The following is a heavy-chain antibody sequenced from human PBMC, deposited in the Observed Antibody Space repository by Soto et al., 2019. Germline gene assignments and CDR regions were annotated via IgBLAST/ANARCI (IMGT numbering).Heavy chain of an antibody. CDR2: IYNSGST. CDR1: GGPISSGGYY. Sequence: SETLSLTCTVSGGPISSGGYYWSWIRQHPGKGLEWIGYIYNSGSTYYNPSLKSRVTISVDTSKNQFSLKLSSVTAADTAVYYCATFDFYESSTSYILGYAFDIWGQGTMVTVSS. D-gene: IGHD3-22*01. V-gene: IGHV4-31*03. CDR3: ATFDFYESSTSYILGYAFDI. J-gene: IGHJ3*02.